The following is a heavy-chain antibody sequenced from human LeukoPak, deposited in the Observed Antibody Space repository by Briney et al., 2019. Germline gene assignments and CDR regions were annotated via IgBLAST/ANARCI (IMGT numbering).Heavy chain of an antibody. CDR2: IYYSGST. D-gene: IGHD3-22*01. J-gene: IGHJ3*02. CDR1: GGSISSYY. CDR3: ARATYYYDSSGYYVRAFDM. V-gene: IGHV4-59*01. Sequence: PSETLSLTCTVSGGSISSYYWSWIRQPPGKGLEWIGYIYYSGSTNYNPPLKSRVTISVDTSKNQFSLKLSSVTAADTAVYYCARATYYYDSSGYYVRAFDMWGQGTMVTVSS.